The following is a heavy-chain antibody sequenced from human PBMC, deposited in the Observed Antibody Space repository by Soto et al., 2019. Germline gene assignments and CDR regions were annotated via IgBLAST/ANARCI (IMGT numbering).Heavy chain of an antibody. V-gene: IGHV3-33*01. CDR1: GFTFSSYG. Sequence: QVQLVESGGGVVQPGRSLRLSCAASGFTFSSYGMHWVRQAPGKGLAWVAVIWYDGSNKYYADSVKGRFTISRDNSKNTLYLQMNSLRAEDTAVYYCARERGSGSHDAFDIWGQGTMVTVSS. CDR3: ARERGSGSHDAFDI. D-gene: IGHD3-22*01. J-gene: IGHJ3*02. CDR2: IWYDGSNK.